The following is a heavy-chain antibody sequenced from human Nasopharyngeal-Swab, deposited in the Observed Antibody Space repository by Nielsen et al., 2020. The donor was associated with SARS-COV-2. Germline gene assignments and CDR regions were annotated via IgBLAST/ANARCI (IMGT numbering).Heavy chain of an antibody. CDR1: GGSISSYY. CDR2: IYYSGST. Sequence: SETLSLTCTVSGGSISSYYWSWIRQPPGKGLEWIGYIYYSGSTNYNPSLKSRVTISVDTSKNQFSLKLSSVTAADTAVYYCARGSGGIAAAGTIRFDPWGQGTLVTVS. J-gene: IGHJ5*02. V-gene: IGHV4-59*01. D-gene: IGHD6-13*01. CDR3: ARGSGGIAAAGTIRFDP.